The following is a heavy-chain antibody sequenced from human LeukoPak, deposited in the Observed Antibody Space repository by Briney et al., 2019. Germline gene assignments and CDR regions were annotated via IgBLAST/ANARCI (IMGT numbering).Heavy chain of an antibody. Sequence: GGSLRLSCAASGFAFSDYSMNWVRQAPGKGLEWVSSISASSNYIYYADSVKGRFTISRDNAKNSLYLQMSSLRAEDTAVYYCARDASTRCYLCDVDYWGQGTLVTVSS. D-gene: IGHD2-2*01. CDR2: ISASSNYI. CDR1: GFAFSDYS. J-gene: IGHJ4*02. V-gene: IGHV3-21*01. CDR3: ARDASTRCYLCDVDY.